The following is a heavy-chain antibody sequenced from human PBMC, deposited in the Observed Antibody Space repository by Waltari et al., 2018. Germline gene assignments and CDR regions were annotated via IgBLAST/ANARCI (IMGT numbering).Heavy chain of an antibody. D-gene: IGHD6-13*01. V-gene: IGHV4-4*07. J-gene: IGHJ4*02. Sequence: QVQLQESGPGLVKPSETLSLTCTVSGGSISSYYWSWIRQPAGKGLEWIGRIYTSGSTNYNPALKSRVTMSGDTSKNQFSLKLSSVTAADTAVYYCARQYSSSWYEENHFDYWGQGTLVTVSS. CDR3: ARQYSSSWYEENHFDY. CDR2: IYTSGST. CDR1: GGSISSYY.